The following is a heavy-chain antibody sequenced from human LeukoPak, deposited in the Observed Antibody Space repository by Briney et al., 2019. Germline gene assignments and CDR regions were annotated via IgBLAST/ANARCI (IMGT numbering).Heavy chain of an antibody. V-gene: IGHV5-51*01. D-gene: IGHD6-19*01. J-gene: IGHJ4*02. CDR1: GYSFTTNW. CDR2: LYPGDSDT. CDR3: ARQQWLLSDY. Sequence: GESLKISCKGSGYSFTTNWIAWVRQMPGKGLEWMGILYPGDSDTRYSPSFQGQVTISADKSISTAYLQWSSLKASDTAMYYCARQQWLLSDYWGQGTLVTVSS.